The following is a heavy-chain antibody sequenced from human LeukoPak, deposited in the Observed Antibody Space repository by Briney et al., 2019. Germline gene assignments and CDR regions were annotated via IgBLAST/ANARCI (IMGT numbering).Heavy chain of an antibody. CDR2: ISGSGGST. J-gene: IGHJ3*02. V-gene: IGHV3-23*01. CDR1: GFTFSNYA. D-gene: IGHD1-26*01. Sequence: GGSLRLSCAASGFTFSNYAMSWVRQAPGKGLEWVSAISGSGGSTYYADSVKGRFTISRDNSKNTLYLQMNSPRADDTAVYFCVKTTIGSYLEDAFDIWGQGTMVTVSS. CDR3: VKTTIGSYLEDAFDI.